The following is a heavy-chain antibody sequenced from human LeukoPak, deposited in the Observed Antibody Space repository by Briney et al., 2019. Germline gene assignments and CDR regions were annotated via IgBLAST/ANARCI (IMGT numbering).Heavy chain of an antibody. CDR2: ISGSGGST. V-gene: IGHV3-23*01. J-gene: IGHJ5*02. D-gene: IGHD2-21*02. CDR1: GVTFSSYA. Sequence: AGSLRLSCAASGVTFSSYAMSWVRQAPAKGLAWVSAISGSGGSTYYVAFVKGRFTLSRENSKNTLCLQMNSLRVEDTAVYYCAKDQAFTSSRLNWFDPWGQGTLVTVSS. CDR3: AKDQAFTSSRLNWFDP.